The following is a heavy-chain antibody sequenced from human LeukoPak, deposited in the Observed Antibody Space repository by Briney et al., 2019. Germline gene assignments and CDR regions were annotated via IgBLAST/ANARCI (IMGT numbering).Heavy chain of an antibody. V-gene: IGHV3-23*01. Sequence: PGGSLRLSCAASGFTFSSYAMSWVRQAPGKGLEWVSAISGTGGSTYYADSVKGRFTISRDNSKNTLYLQMNSLRAEDTAVYYCAKDLDCSSTSSYKDYWGQGTLVTVSS. CDR2: ISGTGGST. J-gene: IGHJ4*02. CDR3: AKDLDCSSTSSYKDY. CDR1: GFTFSSYA. D-gene: IGHD2-2*02.